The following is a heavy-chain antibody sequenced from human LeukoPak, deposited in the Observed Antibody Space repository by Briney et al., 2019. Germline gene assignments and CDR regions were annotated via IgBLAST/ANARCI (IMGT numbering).Heavy chain of an antibody. CDR2: IYYSGST. D-gene: IGHD3-16*01. V-gene: IGHV4-59*01. CDR1: GGSISSYY. Sequence: SETLSLTCTVSGGSISSYYWSWIRQPPGKGLEWIGYIYYSGSTNYNPSLKSRVTISVDTSKNQFSLKLSSVTAADTAVYYCARGGELLGYYYMDVWGKGTTATVSS. CDR3: ARGGELLGYYYMDV. J-gene: IGHJ6*03.